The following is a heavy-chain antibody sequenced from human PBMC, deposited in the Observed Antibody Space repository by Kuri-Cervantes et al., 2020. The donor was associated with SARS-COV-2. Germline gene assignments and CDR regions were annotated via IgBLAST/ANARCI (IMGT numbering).Heavy chain of an antibody. J-gene: IGHJ3*02. CDR3: ARDHGIAAFDI. D-gene: IGHD6-13*01. Sequence: ESLKISCTVSGGSISSHYWSWIRQPAGKGLEWIGRIYTSGSTNYNPSLKSRVTMSVDTSKNQFSLKLSSVTAADTAVYYCARDHGIAAFDIWGQGTMVTVSS. V-gene: IGHV4-4*07. CDR1: GGSISSHY. CDR2: IYTSGST.